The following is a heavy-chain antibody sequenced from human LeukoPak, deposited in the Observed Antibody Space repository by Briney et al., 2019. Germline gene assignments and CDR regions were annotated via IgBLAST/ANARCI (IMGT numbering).Heavy chain of an antibody. V-gene: IGHV3-23*01. D-gene: IGHD3-22*01. J-gene: IGHJ4*02. CDR3: AKDANYYDSSGFFIPFDY. CDR2: ISGNGHQT. Sequence: GGSLRLSCSASGFAFSRFAMTWVRHLPGKGLDWVSTISGNGHQTYYGDSVKGRFSASRDNSKNILYLQVDSLRADDSALYYCAKDANYYDSSGFFIPFDYWGQGTLVTVSS. CDR1: GFAFSRFA.